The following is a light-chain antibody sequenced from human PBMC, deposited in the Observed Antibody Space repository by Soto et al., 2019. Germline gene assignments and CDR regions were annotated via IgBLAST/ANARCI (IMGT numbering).Light chain of an antibody. Sequence: QAVVTQEPSLTVSPGGTVTLTCASSTGAVTSGYYPNWFQQKPGQTPRALIFGTKNKHSWTPARFSGSLLGGKAALTLSGVQPEDEAEYYCLLYYGGPWVFGGGTKLTVL. CDR3: LLYYGGPWV. CDR1: TGAVTSGYY. J-gene: IGLJ3*02. CDR2: GTK. V-gene: IGLV7-43*01.